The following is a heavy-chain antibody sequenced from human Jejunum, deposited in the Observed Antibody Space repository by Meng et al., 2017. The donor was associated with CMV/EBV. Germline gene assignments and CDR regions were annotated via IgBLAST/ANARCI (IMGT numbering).Heavy chain of an antibody. J-gene: IGHJ3*02. CDR2: IYHSGTT. CDR1: YANRSGYY. CDR3: AKGAHQWNRGDAFDI. D-gene: IGHD1/OR15-1a*01. Sequence: YANRSGYYGTWVRQPPGKGLEWIGSIYHSGTTYYNPFLKSRVTTSVDTTKNELSLRLSSVTAADTALYYGAKGAHQWNRGDAFDIWGQGTMVTVSS. V-gene: IGHV4-38-2*02.